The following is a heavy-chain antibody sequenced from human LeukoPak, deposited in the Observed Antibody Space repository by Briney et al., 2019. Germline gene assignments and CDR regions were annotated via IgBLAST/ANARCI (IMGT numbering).Heavy chain of an antibody. D-gene: IGHD3-10*01. CDR3: ARDLQGRDYYYYMDV. Sequence: SVKVSCKASGGTFSSYAISWVRQAPGQGLEWMGGIIPIFGTANYAQKFQGRVTITTDESTSTAYMELSSLRSEDTAVYYCARDLQGRDYYYYMDVWGKGTTVTVSS. V-gene: IGHV1-69*05. CDR1: GGTFSSYA. CDR2: IIPIFGTA. J-gene: IGHJ6*03.